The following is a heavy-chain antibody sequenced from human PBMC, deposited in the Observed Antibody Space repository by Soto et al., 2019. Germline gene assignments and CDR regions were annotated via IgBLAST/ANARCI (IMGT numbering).Heavy chain of an antibody. J-gene: IGHJ3*02. CDR3: ARVMKVPATAFGAFDI. CDR2: IYYSGST. CDR1: GGSISSYY. D-gene: IGHD2-2*01. V-gene: IGHV4-59*01. Sequence: NPSETLSLTCTVSGGSISSYYWSWIRQPPGKGLEWIGYIYYSGSTNYNPSLKGRVTISVDTSKNQFSLKLSSVTAADTAVYYCARVMKVPATAFGAFDIWGQGTMVTVSS.